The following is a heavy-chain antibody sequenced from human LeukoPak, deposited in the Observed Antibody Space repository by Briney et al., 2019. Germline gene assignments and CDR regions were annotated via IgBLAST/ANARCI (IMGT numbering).Heavy chain of an antibody. CDR3: ARPGYSTGAFDY. J-gene: IGHJ4*02. CDR1: GLTVTSNY. D-gene: IGHD6-25*01. CDR2: IYSGGDT. V-gene: IGHV3-53*01. Sequence: PGGSLRLSCAASGLTVTSNYMSWIRPAPGKGLEWVSVIYSGGDTYYADSVKGRFTISRDSSKNTLYLQMNSLRAEDTAVYYCARPGYSTGAFDYWGQGTLVTVSS.